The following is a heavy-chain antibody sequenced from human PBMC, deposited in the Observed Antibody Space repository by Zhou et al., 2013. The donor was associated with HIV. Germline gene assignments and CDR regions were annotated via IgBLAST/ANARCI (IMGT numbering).Heavy chain of an antibody. CDR2: IIPILGIA. D-gene: IGHD2-15*01. Sequence: QVQLVQSGAEVKKPGSSVKVSCKASGGTFSSYAISWVRQAPGQGLEWMGRIIPILGIANYAQKFQGRVTITADKSTSTAYMELSSLRSEDTAVYYCARPYCSGGSCYSSYYYYMDVWGKGTTVTVSS. J-gene: IGHJ6*03. V-gene: IGHV1-69*04. CDR1: GGTFSSYA. CDR3: ARPYCSGGSCYSSYYYYMDV.